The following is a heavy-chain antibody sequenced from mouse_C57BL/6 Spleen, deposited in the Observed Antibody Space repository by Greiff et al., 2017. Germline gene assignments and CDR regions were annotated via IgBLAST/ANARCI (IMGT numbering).Heavy chain of an antibody. CDR3: AAYYYGSNPPFAY. J-gene: IGHJ3*01. CDR1: GYAFSSSW. CDR2: IYPGDGDT. Sequence: QVQLQQSGPELVKPGASVKISCKASGYAFSSSWMNWVKQRPGKGLEWIGRIYPGDGDTNYTGKFKGKATLTADTSSSTAYLHLSSLTSADAAVYVCAAYYYGSNPPFAYWGQGTLVTVSA. D-gene: IGHD1-1*01. V-gene: IGHV1-82*01.